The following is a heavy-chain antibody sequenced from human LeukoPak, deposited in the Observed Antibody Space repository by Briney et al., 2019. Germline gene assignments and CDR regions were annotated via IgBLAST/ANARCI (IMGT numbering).Heavy chain of an antibody. Sequence: PSETLSLTCTVSGGSISSGGYSWSWIRQHPGKDLEWIGYIYYSGSTYYNPSLKGRVTISVDTSKNQFSLKLSSVTAADTAVYYCARAREQNAFDIWGQGTMVTVSS. CDR1: GGSISSGGYS. CDR2: IYYSGST. V-gene: IGHV4-31*03. J-gene: IGHJ3*02. CDR3: ARAREQNAFDI.